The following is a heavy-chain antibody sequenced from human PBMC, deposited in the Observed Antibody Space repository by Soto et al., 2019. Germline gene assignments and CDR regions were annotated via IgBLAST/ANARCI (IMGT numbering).Heavy chain of an antibody. D-gene: IGHD3-22*01. CDR1: GYTFTSYG. CDR3: ARSIHYYDSSGSLDY. V-gene: IGHV1-18*01. Sequence: ASVKVSCKASGYTFTSYGISWVRQAPGQGLEWMGWISAYNGNTNYAQKLQGRVTMTTDTSTSTAYMELRSLRSDDTAVYYCARSIHYYDSSGSLDYWGQGTLVTVS. CDR2: ISAYNGNT. J-gene: IGHJ4*02.